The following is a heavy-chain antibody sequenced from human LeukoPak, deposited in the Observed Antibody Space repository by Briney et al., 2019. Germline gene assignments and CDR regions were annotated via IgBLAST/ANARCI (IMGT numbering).Heavy chain of an antibody. J-gene: IGHJ5*02. V-gene: IGHV1-2*02. D-gene: IGHD6-13*01. CDR2: INPNSGGT. CDR1: GYTFTGYY. CDR3: ARAIAAARGFDP. Sequence: ASVKVSCKASGYTFTGYYMHWVRQAPGQGLEWMGWINPNSGGTNYAQKFQGRVTMTRDTSISTAYMELSRLRSDDTAVYYCARAIAAARGFDPWGQGTLVTVSS.